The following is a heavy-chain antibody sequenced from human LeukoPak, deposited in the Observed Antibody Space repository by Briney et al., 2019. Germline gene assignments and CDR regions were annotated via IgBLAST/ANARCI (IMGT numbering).Heavy chain of an antibody. CDR3: AELGITMIGGV. J-gene: IGHJ6*04. CDR1: GFTFDDYA. Sequence: GGSLRLSCAASGFTFDDYAMHWVRQPPGKGLEWVSGISWNSGSLKYADSVKGRFTISRDNAKNSLYLQMNSLRAEDTAVYYCAELGITMIGGVWGKGTTVTISS. CDR2: ISWNSGSL. D-gene: IGHD3-10*02. V-gene: IGHV3-9*01.